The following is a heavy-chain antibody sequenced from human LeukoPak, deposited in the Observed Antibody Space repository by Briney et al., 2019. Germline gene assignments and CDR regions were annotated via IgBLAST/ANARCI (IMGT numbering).Heavy chain of an antibody. V-gene: IGHV4-59*01. J-gene: IGHJ4*02. Sequence: PSETLSLTCTVSGGSISSYYWSWIRQSPGEGLEWIGYIHYRGSTNYNPSLKSRVTISVDTSKNQFSLKLSSLTAADTAVYYCARSVLGYCYGLHIDYWGQGTLVTVSS. CDR2: IHYRGST. CDR1: GGSISSYY. CDR3: ARSVLGYCYGLHIDY. D-gene: IGHD5-18*01.